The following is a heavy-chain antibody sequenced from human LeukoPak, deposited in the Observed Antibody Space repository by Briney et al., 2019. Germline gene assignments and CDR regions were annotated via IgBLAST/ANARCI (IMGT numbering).Heavy chain of an antibody. CDR2: ISSSGSTI. J-gene: IGHJ6*03. D-gene: IGHD1-26*01. CDR1: GFTFSSYE. CDR3: AKLGAYSVYYYMDV. V-gene: IGHV3-48*03. Sequence: GGSLRLSCAASGFTFSSYEMNWVRQAPGKGLEWVSYISSSGSTIYYADSVKGRFTISRDNSKNTLYLQMNSLRAEDTAVYYCAKLGAYSVYYYMDVWGKGTTVTVSS.